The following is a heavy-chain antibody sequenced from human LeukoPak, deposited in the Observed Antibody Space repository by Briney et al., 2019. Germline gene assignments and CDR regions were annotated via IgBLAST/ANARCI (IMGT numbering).Heavy chain of an antibody. CDR3: AKATVRFLEWLFFDY. D-gene: IGHD3-3*01. J-gene: IGHJ4*02. CDR2: ISGSGGST. Sequence: PGGSLRLSCAASGFTFSSYAMSWVRQAPGKGLEWVSAISGSGGSTCYADSVKGRFTISRDNSKNTLYLQMNSLRAEDTAVYYCAKATVRFLEWLFFDYWGQGTLVTVSS. CDR1: GFTFSSYA. V-gene: IGHV3-23*01.